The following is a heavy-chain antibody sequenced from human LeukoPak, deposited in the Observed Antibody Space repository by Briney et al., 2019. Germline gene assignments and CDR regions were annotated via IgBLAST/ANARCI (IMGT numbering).Heavy chain of an antibody. CDR1: GGSISSYY. CDR2: IYYSGST. CDR3: ARGEGQQLNWFDA. Sequence: SETLSLTCTVSGGSISSYYWSWIRQPPGKGLEWIGNIYYSGSTNYNPSLKSRVTISVDTSKNQFSLKLSSVTAADTAVYYCARGEGQQLNWFDAWGQGTLVAVSS. V-gene: IGHV4-59*01. J-gene: IGHJ5*02. D-gene: IGHD6-13*01.